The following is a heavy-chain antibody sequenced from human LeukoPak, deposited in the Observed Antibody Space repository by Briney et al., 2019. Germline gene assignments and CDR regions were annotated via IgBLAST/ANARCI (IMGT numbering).Heavy chain of an antibody. CDR3: AIKSYYYGSGSSGYFDY. J-gene: IGHJ4*02. CDR2: INHSGST. V-gene: IGHV4-34*01. Sequence: SETLSLTCAVYGGCFSGYYWSWIRQPPGKGLEWIGEINHSGSTNYNPSLKSRVTISVDTSKNQFSLKLSSVTAADTAVYYCAIKSYYYGSGSSGYFDYWGQGTLVTVSS. CDR1: GGCFSGYY. D-gene: IGHD3-10*01.